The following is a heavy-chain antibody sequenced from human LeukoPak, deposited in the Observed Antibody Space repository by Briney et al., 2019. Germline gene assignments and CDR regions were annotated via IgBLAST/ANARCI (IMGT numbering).Heavy chain of an antibody. CDR2: INSDGSRT. CDR3: VSRPLTAEDY. Sequence: PSETLSLTCTVSGVSISTYYWSWIRQPPGKGLVWVSRINSDGSRTSYADSVKGRFTISRDNAKNTLYLQMNSLRAEDTAVYYCVSRPLTAEDYWGQGTLVTVSS. D-gene: IGHD6-25*01. V-gene: IGHV3-74*01. J-gene: IGHJ4*02. CDR1: GVSISTYY.